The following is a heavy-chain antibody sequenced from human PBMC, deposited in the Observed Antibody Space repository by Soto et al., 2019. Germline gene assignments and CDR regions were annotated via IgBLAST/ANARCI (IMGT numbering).Heavy chain of an antibody. CDR3: ARSSTSANYFDY. CDR1: GGSISSGGYY. D-gene: IGHD2-2*01. V-gene: IGHV4-31*03. CDR2: IYYSGST. Sequence: QVQLQESGPGLVKPSQTLSLTCTVSGGSISSGGYYWSWIRQHPGKGLEWIGYIYYSGSTYYNPSLKSRVTISVDTSKNPFSLKLSSVTAADTAVYYCARSSTSANYFDYWGQGTLDTVSS. J-gene: IGHJ4*02.